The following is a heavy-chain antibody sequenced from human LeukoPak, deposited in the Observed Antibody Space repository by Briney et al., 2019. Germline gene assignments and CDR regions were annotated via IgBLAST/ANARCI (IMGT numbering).Heavy chain of an antibody. V-gene: IGHV3-48*01. CDR3: ASSGG. CDR1: GFTFSNYS. D-gene: IGHD3-16*01. J-gene: IGHJ4*02. Sequence: GGSLRLSCAASGFTFSNYSMNWVRQAPGEGLEWVSYISSSSGTIYYADSVKGRFTISRDNAKNSVYLQMNSLRVEDTAVYYCASSGGWGQGTLVTVSS. CDR2: ISSSSGTI.